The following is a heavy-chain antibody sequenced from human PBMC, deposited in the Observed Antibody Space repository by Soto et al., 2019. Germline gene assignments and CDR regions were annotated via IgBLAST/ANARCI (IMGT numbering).Heavy chain of an antibody. CDR2: ISAYNGNT. J-gene: IGHJ4*02. D-gene: IGHD3-3*01. Sequence: ASVKVSCKASGYAFTSYGISWVRQAPGQGLEWMGWISAYNGNTNYAQKLQGRVTMTTDTSTSTAYMELRSLRSDDTAVYYCARVIITIFGVVIPPGYWGQGTLVTVSS. CDR1: GYAFTSYG. V-gene: IGHV1-18*04. CDR3: ARVIITIFGVVIPPGY.